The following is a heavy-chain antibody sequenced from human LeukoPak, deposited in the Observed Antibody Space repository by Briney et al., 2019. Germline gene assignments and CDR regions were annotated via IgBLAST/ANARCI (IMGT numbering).Heavy chain of an antibody. CDR2: IYYSGST. V-gene: IGHV4-31*03. J-gene: IGHJ4*02. CDR1: GGSISSGGYY. D-gene: IGHD3-22*01. Sequence: PSETLSLTCTVSGGSISSGGYYWSWIRQHPGKGLEWIGYIYYSGSTYYNPSLKSRVTISVDTSKNQFSLKLSSVTAADTAVYYCARGSGYSHQFDYWGQGTLVTVSS. CDR3: ARGSGYSHQFDY.